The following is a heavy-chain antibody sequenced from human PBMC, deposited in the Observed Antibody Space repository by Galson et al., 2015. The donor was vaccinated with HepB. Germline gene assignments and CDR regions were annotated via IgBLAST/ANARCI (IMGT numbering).Heavy chain of an antibody. V-gene: IGHV3-30-3*01. Sequence: SLRLSCAASGFTFNTYTMHWVRQAPGKGLEWLAPLSSLGDIDSYADSVKGRFTNSRDNAKNILYLQVNSLRTDDTALYYCARDAMGRGSGKFSAFDYWGQGTLITVSS. J-gene: IGHJ4*02. CDR1: GFTFNTYT. CDR3: ARDAMGRGSGKFSAFDY. CDR2: LSSLGDID. D-gene: IGHD1-26*01.